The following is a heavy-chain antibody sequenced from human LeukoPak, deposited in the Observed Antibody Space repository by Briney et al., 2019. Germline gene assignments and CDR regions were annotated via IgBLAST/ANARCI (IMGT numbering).Heavy chain of an antibody. J-gene: IGHJ4*02. CDR2: IDESGAGT. V-gene: IGHV3-23*01. CDR3: ANTHDYGDY. CDR1: GFTFNSFA. Sequence: PGGSLRLSCAASGFTFNSFAMSWVRQAPGKGLEWVSGIDESGAGTFYADSVKGRFTISRDNSKNALFLQMNSLRVEDTAVYYCANTHDYGDYWGQGTLVTVSS.